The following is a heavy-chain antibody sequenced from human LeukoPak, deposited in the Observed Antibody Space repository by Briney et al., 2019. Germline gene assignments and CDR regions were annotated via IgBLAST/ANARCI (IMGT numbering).Heavy chain of an antibody. Sequence: GGSLRLSCAASGFTFTTYAINWVRQAPGKGLEWVSGISGGGDKAYYADSVNGRFTISRDNSKNTVSLQMSSLRAEDTALYYCAKDLALSGTGGGFDVWGQGTRVAVSS. CDR1: GFTFTTYA. CDR3: AKDLALSGTGGGFDV. V-gene: IGHV3-23*01. CDR2: ISGGGDKA. D-gene: IGHD6-19*01. J-gene: IGHJ3*01.